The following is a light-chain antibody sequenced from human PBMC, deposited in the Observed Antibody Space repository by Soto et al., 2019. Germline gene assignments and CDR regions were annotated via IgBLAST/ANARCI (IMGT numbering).Light chain of an antibody. CDR3: QSYDSNLSVV. Sequence: SVLTQPPSVSGAPGQRVTITCAGSSSNIGAGFDVHWYQQLPGTAPKLLIYGNNNRPSGVPDRFSGSKSGTSASLAITGLQAEDEADYYCQSYDSNLSVVFGGGTKLTVL. J-gene: IGLJ2*01. CDR2: GNN. CDR1: SSNIGAGFD. V-gene: IGLV1-40*01.